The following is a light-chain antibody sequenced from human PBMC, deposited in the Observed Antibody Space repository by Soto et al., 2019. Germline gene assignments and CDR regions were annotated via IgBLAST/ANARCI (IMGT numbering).Light chain of an antibody. CDR2: DAS. V-gene: IGKV1-5*01. J-gene: IGKJ1*01. CDR3: QQYNSYSQT. CDR1: QSISSW. Sequence: DIQMTQSPSTLSASVGDRVTITCRASQSISSWLAWYQQKPGKAPKLLIYDASSLESGVTSRFSGSGSGTEFTLTISSLQPDDFATYDCQQYNSYSQTFGQGPKVEIK.